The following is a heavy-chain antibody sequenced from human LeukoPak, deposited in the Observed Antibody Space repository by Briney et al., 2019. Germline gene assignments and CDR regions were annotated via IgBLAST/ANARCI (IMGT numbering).Heavy chain of an antibody. CDR1: GFTFSSYA. D-gene: IGHD6-19*01. CDR2: ISGSGGST. V-gene: IGHV3-23*01. CDR3: ARGSVAGVQFDY. J-gene: IGHJ4*02. Sequence: GGSLRLSCAASGFTFSSYAMIWVRQAPGKGLEWVSLISGSGGSTFYAASVKGRFAVSRDNSKNTLYLQMNSLRAEDTAVYYCARGSVAGVQFDYWGQGTLVTVSS.